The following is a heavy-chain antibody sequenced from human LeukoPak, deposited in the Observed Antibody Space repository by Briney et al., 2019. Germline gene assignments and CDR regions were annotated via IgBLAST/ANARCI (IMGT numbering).Heavy chain of an antibody. D-gene: IGHD3-22*01. CDR1: GYTLTGYY. V-gene: IGHV1-2*02. CDR3: ASDPTNYYDSSGYYGWFDP. CDR2: INPNSGGT. Sequence: ASVKVSCKASGYTLTGYYMHWVRQAPGQGLEWMGWINPNSGGTNYAQKFQGRVTMTRDTSISTAYMELSRLRSDDTAVYYCASDPTNYYDSSGYYGWFDPWGQGTLVTVSS. J-gene: IGHJ5*02.